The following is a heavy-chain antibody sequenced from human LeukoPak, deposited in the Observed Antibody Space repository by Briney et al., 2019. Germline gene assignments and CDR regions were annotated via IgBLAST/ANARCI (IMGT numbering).Heavy chain of an antibody. J-gene: IGHJ4*02. CDR3: AKDFGGPIDY. V-gene: IGHV3-23*01. CDR2: ISGSGGST. D-gene: IGHD4-23*01. CDR1: GFTVSSNY. Sequence: GGSLRLSCAASGFTVSSNYMSWVRQAPGKGLEWVSAISGSGGSTYYADSVKGRFTISRDNSKNTLYLQMNSLRAEDTAVYYCAKDFGGPIDYWGQGTLVTVSS.